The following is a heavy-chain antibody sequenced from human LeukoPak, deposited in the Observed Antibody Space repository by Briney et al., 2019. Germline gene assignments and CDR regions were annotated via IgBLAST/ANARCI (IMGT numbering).Heavy chain of an antibody. Sequence: PGGSLRLSCAASGFTFSNYWMHWVRQAPGKGLVWVSRINRDGSGTDYADSVKGRFTISRDNAKNTLYLQMNSLRAEDTAVYYCAGETSVGYWGQGTLVTVSS. CDR3: AGETSVGY. CDR2: INRDGSGT. CDR1: GFTFSNYW. D-gene: IGHD4-23*01. V-gene: IGHV3-74*01. J-gene: IGHJ4*02.